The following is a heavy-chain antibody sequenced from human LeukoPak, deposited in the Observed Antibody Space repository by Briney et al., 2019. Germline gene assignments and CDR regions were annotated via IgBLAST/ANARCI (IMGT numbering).Heavy chain of an antibody. Sequence: GGSLRLPCAASGFTFSTYGIHWVRQAAGKGLEWVGLLSSGGINKHYADSVKGRFIICRDNSKNTLYLQMHSLGVEDTAVYYCARDHAGSGRAFDYWGQGTLVTVSS. J-gene: IGHJ4*02. CDR2: LSSGGINK. D-gene: IGHD2-15*01. CDR3: ARDHAGSGRAFDY. V-gene: IGHV3-30*03. CDR1: GFTFSTYG.